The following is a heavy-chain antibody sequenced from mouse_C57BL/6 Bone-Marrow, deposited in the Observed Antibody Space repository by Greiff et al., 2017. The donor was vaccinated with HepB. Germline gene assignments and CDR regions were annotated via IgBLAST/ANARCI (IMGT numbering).Heavy chain of an antibody. V-gene: IGHV1-53*01. J-gene: IGHJ2*01. CDR2: INPSNGGT. Sequence: VQLQQPGTELVKPGASVKLSCKASGYTFTSYWMHWVKQRPGQGLEWIGNINPSNGGTNYNEKFKSKATLTVDKSSSTAYMQLSSRTYEDSAVYYCARENYDYDKGYFDYWGQGTTLTVSS. CDR3: ARENYDYDKGYFDY. D-gene: IGHD2-4*01. CDR1: GYTFTSYW.